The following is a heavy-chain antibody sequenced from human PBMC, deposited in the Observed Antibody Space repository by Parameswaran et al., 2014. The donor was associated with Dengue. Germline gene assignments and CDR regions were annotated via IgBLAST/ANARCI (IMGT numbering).Heavy chain of an antibody. Sequence: ESLKISCAASGFTVSSNYMSWVRQAPGKGLEWVSVIYSGGSTYYADSVKGRFTISRDNSKNTLYLQMNSLRAEDTAVYYCAREFRGYYYDSSGYSLGYFDYWGQGTLVTVSS. CDR3: AREFRGYYYDSSGYSLGYFDY. D-gene: IGHD3-22*01. CDR1: GFTVSSNY. V-gene: IGHV3-66*01. CDR2: IYSGGST. J-gene: IGHJ4*02.